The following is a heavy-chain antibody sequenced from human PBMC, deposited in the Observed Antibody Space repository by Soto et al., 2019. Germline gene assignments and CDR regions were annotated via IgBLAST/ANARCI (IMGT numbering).Heavy chain of an antibody. CDR1: GYSFTSYW. D-gene: IGHD2-8*01. J-gene: IGHJ6*02. CDR3: ARKSRTSLGMDV. CDR2: IDPSDSYT. Sequence: GESLKISCQGSGYSFTSYWISWVSQMPGKGLEWKGRIDPSDSYTNYSPSFQGHVTISADKSISTAYLQWSSLKASDTAMYYCARKSRTSLGMDVWGQGTTVTVSS. V-gene: IGHV5-10-1*01.